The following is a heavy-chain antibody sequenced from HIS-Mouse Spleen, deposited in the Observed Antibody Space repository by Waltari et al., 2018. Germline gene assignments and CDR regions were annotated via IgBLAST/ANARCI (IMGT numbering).Heavy chain of an antibody. Sequence: QVQLQQWGAGLLKPSETLSLTCAVYGGPFGGYTWSGIGRPPGKGLEWIGEINNSGSTNYNPSLKSRVTISVDTSKNQFSLKLSSVTAADTAVYYCARVRTGDPSYWYFDLWGRGTLVTVSS. CDR3: ARVRTGDPSYWYFDL. CDR2: INNSGST. V-gene: IGHV4-34*01. CDR1: GGPFGGYT. J-gene: IGHJ2*01. D-gene: IGHD7-27*01.